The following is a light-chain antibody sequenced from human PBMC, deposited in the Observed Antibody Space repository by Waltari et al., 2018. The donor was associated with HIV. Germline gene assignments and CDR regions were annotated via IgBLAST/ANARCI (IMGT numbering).Light chain of an antibody. J-gene: IGKJ3*01. V-gene: IGKV1-9*01. CDR1: QGISNY. Sequence: DIQLTPFPPHLSASVGDRVIISCQASQGISNYLAWYQQKPGRPPKLLIYSASTLQTGFPSRFSGSGSETAFALTISGLQTEDFATYYCQQLHVSPFSFGPGTTVD. CDR2: SAS. CDR3: QQLHVSPFS.